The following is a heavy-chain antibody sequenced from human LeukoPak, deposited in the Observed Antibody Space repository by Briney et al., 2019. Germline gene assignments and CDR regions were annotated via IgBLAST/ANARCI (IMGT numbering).Heavy chain of an antibody. D-gene: IGHD1-26*01. V-gene: IGHV1-8*01. CDR1: GYTFTSYD. Sequence: ASVKVSCKASGYTFTSYDINWVRQATGQGPEWMGWMNPNSGNTGYAQKFQGRVTMTRNTSISTAYMELSSLRSEDTAVYYCARGDSGSYSSHFDYWGQGTLVTVSS. CDR2: MNPNSGNT. J-gene: IGHJ4*02. CDR3: ARGDSGSYSSHFDY.